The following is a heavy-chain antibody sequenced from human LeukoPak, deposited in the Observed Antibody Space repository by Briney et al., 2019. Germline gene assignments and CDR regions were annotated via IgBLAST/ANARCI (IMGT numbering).Heavy chain of an antibody. Sequence: GGSLRLSCAASGFTFSLYNMNWVRQAPGKGLEWVASMSSRTTHINYADSVNGRFTISRDNTNNLLFLQMNSVRAEDTAVYYCVTYGSPLNRVDHWGQGTLVTFSS. D-gene: IGHD1-14*01. V-gene: IGHV3-21*01. CDR2: MSSRTTHI. CDR3: VTYGSPLNRVDH. J-gene: IGHJ4*02. CDR1: GFTFSLYN.